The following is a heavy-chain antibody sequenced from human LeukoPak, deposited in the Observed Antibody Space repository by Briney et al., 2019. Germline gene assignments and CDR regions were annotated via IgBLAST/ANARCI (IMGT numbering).Heavy chain of an antibody. CDR3: AKDQYSGSFDAFDI. J-gene: IGHJ3*02. Sequence: GGSLRLSCAASGFTFSSYSMNWVRQAPGKGLEWVSSISSSSSYIYYADSVKGRFTISRDNAKNSLYLQMNSLRAEDTAVYYCAKDQYSGSFDAFDIWGQGTMVTVSS. CDR2: ISSSSSYI. D-gene: IGHD1-26*01. CDR1: GFTFSSYS. V-gene: IGHV3-21*01.